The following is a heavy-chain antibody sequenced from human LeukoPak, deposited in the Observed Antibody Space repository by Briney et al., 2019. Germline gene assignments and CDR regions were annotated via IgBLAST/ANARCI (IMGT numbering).Heavy chain of an antibody. D-gene: IGHD4-17*01. CDR2: ILYDGSNQ. J-gene: IGHJ4*02. Sequence: GGSLRLSCAASGFTFSTYATHWVRQAPGKGLEWVAVILYDGSNQYYTDSVKGRFTISRDNSRNTLYLQMNSLKVEDTAVYYCARDFRDYRDYVAYFDSWGQGTLVTVSS. CDR1: GFTFSTYA. V-gene: IGHV3-30-3*01. CDR3: ARDFRDYRDYVAYFDS.